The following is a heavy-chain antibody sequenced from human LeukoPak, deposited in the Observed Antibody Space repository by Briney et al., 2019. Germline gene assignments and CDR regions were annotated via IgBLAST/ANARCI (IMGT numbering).Heavy chain of an antibody. V-gene: IGHV4-39*07. Sequence: SESLSLTCTGSGGSISSSSYYWGWIRQPPGKGLEWLGSIYYSGSTYYNPSLKSRVTISVDTSKNQFSLKLSSVTAADTAVYYCARYVVVVAATYFDYWGQGTLVTVSS. CDR3: ARYVVVVAATYFDY. J-gene: IGHJ4*02. CDR1: GGSISSSSYY. CDR2: IYYSGST. D-gene: IGHD2-15*01.